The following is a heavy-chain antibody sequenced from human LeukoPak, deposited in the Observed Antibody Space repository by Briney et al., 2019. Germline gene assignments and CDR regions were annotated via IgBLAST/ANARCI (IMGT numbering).Heavy chain of an antibody. CDR1: GFTFSNYA. V-gene: IGHV3-23*01. CDR3: TKVGGAIFGVVIRGYFDY. D-gene: IGHD3-3*02. J-gene: IGHJ4*02. CDR2: ISGSGATA. Sequence: GGSLRLSCEASGFTFSNYAMSWVRQAPGKGLDWVSTISGSGATAYYADSLKGRFTMSRDNSRNTLFLQMNSLRAEDTAVYYCTKVGGAIFGVVIRGYFDYWGQGTRVTVSS.